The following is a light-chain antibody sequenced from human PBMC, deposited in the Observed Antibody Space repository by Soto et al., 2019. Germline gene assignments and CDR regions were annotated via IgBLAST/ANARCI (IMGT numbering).Light chain of an antibody. CDR2: KAS. V-gene: IGKV1-5*03. J-gene: IGKJ1*01. CDR1: PSISRW. CDR3: QQYNSNSLT. Sequence: DIQMTQSPSTLSASVGDRVTITCRASPSISRWLAWYQQKPGKAPKVLIYKASSLESGVPSRFSGSESGTACTRTSSSLQPDDFAPYYCQQYNSNSLTFGQGTKVEIK.